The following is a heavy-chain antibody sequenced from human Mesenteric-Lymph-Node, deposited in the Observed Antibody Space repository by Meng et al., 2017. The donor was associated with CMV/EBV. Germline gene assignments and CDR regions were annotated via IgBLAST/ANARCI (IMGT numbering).Heavy chain of an antibody. D-gene: IGHD6-13*01. CDR3: ARDGYSSSWYGFDY. V-gene: IGHV4-39*07. CDR1: GGSISSSSYY. Sequence: SGGSISSSSYYWGWIRQPPGKGLEWIGSIYYSGSTYYNPSLKSRVTISVDTSKNQFSLKLSSVTAADTAVYYCARDGYSSSWYGFDYWGQGTLVTISS. J-gene: IGHJ4*02. CDR2: IYYSGST.